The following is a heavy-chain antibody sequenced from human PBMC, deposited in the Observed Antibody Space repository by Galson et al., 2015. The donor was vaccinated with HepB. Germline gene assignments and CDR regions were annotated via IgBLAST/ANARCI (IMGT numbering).Heavy chain of an antibody. CDR2: IHSGGVT. Sequence: ETLSLTCNVSGDSITNYYWSWIRQPAGKGLEWIGRIHSGGVTNYNPSLKSRVAMPVDASRNQISLKLSSVTAADTAIYFCARRDSSAWYFDLWGQGTRVTVSS. CDR1: GDSITNYY. J-gene: IGHJ4*02. CDR3: ARRDSSAWYFDL. V-gene: IGHV4-4*07. D-gene: IGHD3-22*01.